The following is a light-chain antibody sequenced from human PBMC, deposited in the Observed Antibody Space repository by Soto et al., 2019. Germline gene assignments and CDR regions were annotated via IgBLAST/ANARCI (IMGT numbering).Light chain of an antibody. Sequence: DIQVTQSPSSVSASVGDRVTITCRATRDISRWLAWYQQKPGKAPKLVIYAASNLQSGVPSRFSGSGSGTDFTLTINSLHPDDFATYYCQQSNSFPYTFGQGTKLEI. CDR3: QQSNSFPYT. J-gene: IGKJ2*01. CDR1: RDISRW. V-gene: IGKV1-12*01. CDR2: AAS.